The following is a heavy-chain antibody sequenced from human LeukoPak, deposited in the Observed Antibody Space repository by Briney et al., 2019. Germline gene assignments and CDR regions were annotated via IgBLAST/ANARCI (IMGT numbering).Heavy chain of an antibody. J-gene: IGHJ4*02. V-gene: IGHV1-2*02. CDR2: INPNGGGT. D-gene: IGHD1-1*01. CDR1: GYTFTACH. Sequence: ASVKVSCKSSGYTFTACHMHWVRQAPGQGLECMGWINPNGGGTGYAQKFRGRVTMTTDTSTAKGFKELSSLTSDDTAVYYSAILGGHSLAAHNCYWGEGTLVTVSS. CDR3: AILGGHSLAAHNCY.